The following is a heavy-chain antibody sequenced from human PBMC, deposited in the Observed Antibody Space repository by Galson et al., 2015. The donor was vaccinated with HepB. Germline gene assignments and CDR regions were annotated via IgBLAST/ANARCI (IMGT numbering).Heavy chain of an antibody. Sequence: SLRLSCAASGFTFNNYAMTWVRQAPGKGLEWVSAISGSADNTFYSDSVKGRFTISRDNSKNTLYLQMNSLRAEDTALYYCAKAADVVVVVAATVDYWGQGTLVSVSS. J-gene: IGHJ4*02. CDR2: ISGSADNT. CDR1: GFTFNNYA. CDR3: AKAADVVVVVAATVDY. D-gene: IGHD2-15*01. V-gene: IGHV3-23*01.